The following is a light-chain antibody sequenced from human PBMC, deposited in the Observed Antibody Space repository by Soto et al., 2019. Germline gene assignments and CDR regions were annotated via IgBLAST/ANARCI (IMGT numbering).Light chain of an antibody. V-gene: IGKV3-15*01. CDR2: DAS. CDR1: QSVSGN. CDR3: QQYYSIPYT. J-gene: IGKJ2*01. Sequence: EIVLTQSPATLSVSPGERATLSCRASQSVSGNLAWYQKKPGQAPRLLIFDASTRATGIPGRFSGSGSGTEFTLTISSLQAEDVAVYYCQQYYSIPYTFGQGTKLEIK.